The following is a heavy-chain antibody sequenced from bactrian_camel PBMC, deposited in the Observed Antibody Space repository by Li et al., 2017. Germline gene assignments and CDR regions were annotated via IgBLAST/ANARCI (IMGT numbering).Heavy chain of an antibody. Sequence: HVQLVESGGGPVKAGGSLTLSCVATGYSATRFCMGWFRQAPGKQREAVAAVDPHEGVSIAPSVQGRFTISLDNAKNTLYLQMNSLKPEDTAMYYCATDPMPYCRGGLALRYDVWGQGTQVTVS. CDR3: ATDPMPYCRGGLALRYDV. CDR1: GYSATRFC. J-gene: IGHJ4*01. V-gene: IGHV3S1*01. D-gene: IGHD1*01. CDR2: VDPHEGV.